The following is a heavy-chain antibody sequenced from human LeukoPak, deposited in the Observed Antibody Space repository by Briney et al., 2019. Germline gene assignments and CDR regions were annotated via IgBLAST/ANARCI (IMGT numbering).Heavy chain of an antibody. Sequence: SETLSLTCTVSGGSISSGDYYWSWIRQPPGKGLEWIGYIYYSGSTYYNPSLKSRVTISVDTSKNQFSLKLSSVTAADTAVYYCPRFAWTGTIDYGGREPLVTVS. D-gene: IGHD1-7*01. J-gene: IGHJ4*02. CDR2: IYYSGST. V-gene: IGHV4-30-4*01. CDR3: PRFAWTGTIDY. CDR1: GGSISSGDYY.